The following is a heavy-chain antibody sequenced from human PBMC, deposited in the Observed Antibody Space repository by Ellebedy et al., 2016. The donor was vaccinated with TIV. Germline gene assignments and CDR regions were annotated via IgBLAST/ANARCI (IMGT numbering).Heavy chain of an antibody. CDR2: VYFIGST. J-gene: IGHJ4*02. D-gene: IGHD3-16*01. V-gene: IGHV4-39*01. Sequence: MPSETLSLTCTVSGGSITSGSYYCAWIRQTPWKGLEWVGNVYFIGSTNYNPSLNSRVTISVDTSKNQFSLKLTSVTAADTAVYYCVRHPTLGTLDYWGQGAQVTVSS. CDR3: VRHPTLGTLDY. CDR1: GGSITSGSYY.